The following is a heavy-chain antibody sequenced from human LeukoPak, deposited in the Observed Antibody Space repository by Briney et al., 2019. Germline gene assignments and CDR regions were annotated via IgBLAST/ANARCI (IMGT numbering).Heavy chain of an antibody. J-gene: IGHJ4*02. Sequence: PSEALSLTCTVSGYSISSGYYWGWIRQPPGKGLEWIGNIYHSGSTYYNPSLKSRVTISIDTSKNQFSLKLSSVTAADTAVYYCAREDGSGSYYNPRPLYYFDYWGQGTLVTVSS. CDR3: AREDGSGSYYNPRPLYYFDY. D-gene: IGHD3-10*01. V-gene: IGHV4-38-2*02. CDR2: IYHSGST. CDR1: GYSISSGYY.